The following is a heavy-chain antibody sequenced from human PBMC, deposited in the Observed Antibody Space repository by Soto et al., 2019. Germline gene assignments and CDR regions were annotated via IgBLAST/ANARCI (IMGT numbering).Heavy chain of an antibody. D-gene: IGHD3-16*01. Sequence: GGSVKVSFKACGGTFSSYAISWVRRAPGQGLEWMGGIIPIFGTANYAQKFQGRVTITADESTSTAYMELSSLRSEDTAVYYCARGGGRWLQTYYYYGMDVCGQGTTVTV. CDR2: IIPIFGTA. V-gene: IGHV1-69*13. CDR3: ARGGGRWLQTYYYYGMDV. CDR1: GGTFSSYA. J-gene: IGHJ6*01.